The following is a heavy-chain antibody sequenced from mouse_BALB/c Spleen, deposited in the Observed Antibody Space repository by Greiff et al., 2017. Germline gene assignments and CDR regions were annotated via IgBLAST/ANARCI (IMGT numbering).Heavy chain of an antibody. J-gene: IGHJ3*01. CDR2: IYPGDGDT. D-gene: IGHD2-2*01. CDR3: AREGYDAFAY. V-gene: IGHV1-80*01. CDR1: GYAFSRYW. Sequence: VQLQESGAELVRPGSSVKISCKASGYAFSRYWMNWVKQRPGQGLEWIGQIYPGDGDTNYNGKFKGKATLTADKSSSTAYMQLSSLTSEDSAVYFCAREGYDAFAYWGQGTLVTVSA.